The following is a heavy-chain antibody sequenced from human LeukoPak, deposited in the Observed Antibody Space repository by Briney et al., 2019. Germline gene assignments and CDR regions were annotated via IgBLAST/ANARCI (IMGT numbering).Heavy chain of an antibody. CDR2: ISGSSSTI. Sequence: GGSLRLSCAASGFTFSSYEMNWVRQAPGKGLEWVSYISGSSSTIYYADSVKGRFTISRDNAKNSLYLQMNSLRAEDTAVYYCARDGYSGSDALWGQGTLVTVSS. J-gene: IGHJ4*02. CDR1: GFTFSSYE. CDR3: ARDGYSGSDAL. D-gene: IGHD5-12*01. V-gene: IGHV3-48*03.